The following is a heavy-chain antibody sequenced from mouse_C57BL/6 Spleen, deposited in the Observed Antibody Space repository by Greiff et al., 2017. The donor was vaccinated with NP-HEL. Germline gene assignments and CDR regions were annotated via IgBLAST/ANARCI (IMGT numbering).Heavy chain of an antibody. CDR2: FHPYNDDT. J-gene: IGHJ1*03. CDR1: GFTFTTSP. CDR3: ARSFTTPDGTGWYLDG. Sequence: VQLQQSGAELVKPGASVKMSCKASGFTFTTSPIEWMKQNHGKSLEWIGNFHPYNDDTKYNEKFKGKATFTVEKSSSTFYLELSRLTSDDSAIYYCARSFTTPDGTGWYLDGWGTGTTLTVSS. V-gene: IGHV1-47*01. D-gene: IGHD1-1*01.